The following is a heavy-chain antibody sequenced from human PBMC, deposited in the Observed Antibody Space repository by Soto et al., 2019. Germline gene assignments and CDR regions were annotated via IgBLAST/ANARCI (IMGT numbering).Heavy chain of an antibody. CDR1: GGTFSSYA. CDR2: IIPIFGTA. J-gene: IGHJ5*02. D-gene: IGHD5-18*01. CDR3: ARDPHTAMVSSWFDP. V-gene: IGHV1-69*12. Sequence: QVQLVQSGAEVKKPGSSVKVSCTASGGTFSSYAISWVRQARGQGLEWMGGIIPIFGTANYAQKFQGRVTITADESTSTAYMELSSLRSEDTAVYYCARDPHTAMVSSWFDPWGQGTLVTVSS.